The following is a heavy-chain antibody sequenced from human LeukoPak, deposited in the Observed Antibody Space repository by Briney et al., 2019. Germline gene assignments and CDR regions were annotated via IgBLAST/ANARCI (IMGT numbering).Heavy chain of an antibody. CDR1: GGRVSRSIAA. Sequence: SQTLSLTCALCGGRVSRSIAAWKDIRQSPSRGLEWLGRTYYRSKWYNDYAVSVKSRITINPDTSKNQFSLQLNSVTPEDTAVYECARVRNSSGWYLSYWGQGTLVTVSS. CDR3: ARVRNSSGWYLSY. D-gene: IGHD6-19*01. CDR2: TYYRSKWYN. V-gene: IGHV6-1*01. J-gene: IGHJ4*02.